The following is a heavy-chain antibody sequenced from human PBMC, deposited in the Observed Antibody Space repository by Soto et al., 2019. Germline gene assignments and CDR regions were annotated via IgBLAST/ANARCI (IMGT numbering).Heavy chain of an antibody. CDR3: ARDFTKSSSWPYYFDY. Sequence: QVQLVQSGAVVKKPGASVKVSCKASGYTFTTYGISWVRQAPGQGLEWMGWISAYSGSTKFAQKLQGRVTMTTDTSTTTAYMELRSLTSEDTAVYYCARDFTKSSSWPYYFDYWGQGTLVTVSS. CDR2: ISAYSGST. V-gene: IGHV1-18*01. J-gene: IGHJ4*02. CDR1: GYTFTTYG. D-gene: IGHD6-13*01.